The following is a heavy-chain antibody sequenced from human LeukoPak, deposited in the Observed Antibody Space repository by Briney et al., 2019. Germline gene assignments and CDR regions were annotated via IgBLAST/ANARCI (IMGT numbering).Heavy chain of an antibody. V-gene: IGHV3-9*01. CDR3: AKGRVWGRGDIAVDFDY. CDR2: ISWNSGSI. CDR1: GFTFDDYA. J-gene: IGHJ4*02. Sequence: GGSLRLSCAASGFTFDDYAMHWVRQAPGKGLEWVSGISWNSGSIGYADSVKGRFTISRDNAKNSLYLQMNSLRAEDTALYYCAKGRVWGRGDIAVDFDYWGQGTLVTVSS. D-gene: IGHD6-19*01.